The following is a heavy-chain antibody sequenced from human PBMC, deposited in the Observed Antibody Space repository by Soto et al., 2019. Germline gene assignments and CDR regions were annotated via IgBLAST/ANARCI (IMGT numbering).Heavy chain of an antibody. V-gene: IGHV3-23*01. J-gene: IGHJ4*02. Sequence: EVQLLESGGGLVQPGGSLRLSCAASGFTFSSYAMSWVRQAPGKGLEWVSAISGSGGSTYYAASVKGRFTISRDNSKNSLYLQMNSLRAEDTAVYYCAKDPVVSQWLVKGYFDYWGQGTLVTVSS. CDR2: ISGSGGST. D-gene: IGHD6-19*01. CDR1: GFTFSSYA. CDR3: AKDPVVSQWLVKGYFDY.